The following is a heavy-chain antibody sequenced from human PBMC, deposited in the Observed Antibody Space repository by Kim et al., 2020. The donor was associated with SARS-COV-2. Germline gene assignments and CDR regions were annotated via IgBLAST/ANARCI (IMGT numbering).Heavy chain of an antibody. CDR2: FDPEDGET. CDR3: ATRGAVAASYFDY. V-gene: IGHV1-24*01. J-gene: IGHJ4*02. Sequence: ASVKVSCKVSGYTLTELSMHWVRQAPGKGLEWMGGFDPEDGETIYAQKFQGRVTMTEDTSTDTAYMELSSLRPADTAMYYCATRGAVAASYFDYWGQGTLITVSS. D-gene: IGHD6-19*01. CDR1: GYTLTELS.